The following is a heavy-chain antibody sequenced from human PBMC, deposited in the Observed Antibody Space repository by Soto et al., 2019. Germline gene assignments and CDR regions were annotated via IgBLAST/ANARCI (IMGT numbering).Heavy chain of an antibody. D-gene: IGHD5-18*01. CDR1: GDTLSHYG. J-gene: IGHJ4*02. CDR3: AAGDSSDTGDH. V-gene: IGHV1-69*01. Sequence: QVQLVQSGAEVKKPGSSVKVSCKASGDTLSHYGVSWVRQVPGQGLEWMGGTTAIIGTRDYAQNFQGRMTITSDESTTTSYMELNSLTDDDTAVYYCAAGDSSDTGDHWGQGTLVTVSS. CDR2: TTAIIGTR.